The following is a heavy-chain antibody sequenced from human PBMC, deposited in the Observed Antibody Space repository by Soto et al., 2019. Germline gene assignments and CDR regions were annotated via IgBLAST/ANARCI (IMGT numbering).Heavy chain of an antibody. Sequence: XESLKISCKGSGYSFTSYWIGWVLHMPGKGLEWMGIIYPGYSDTRYSPSFQGQVTISADKSISTAYLQWSSLKASDTAMYYCARSRRFYDFWSGYRAPGGFDPWGQGTLVTVSS. D-gene: IGHD3-3*01. CDR3: ARSRRFYDFWSGYRAPGGFDP. CDR2: IYPGYSDT. J-gene: IGHJ5*02. V-gene: IGHV5-51*01. CDR1: GYSFTSYW.